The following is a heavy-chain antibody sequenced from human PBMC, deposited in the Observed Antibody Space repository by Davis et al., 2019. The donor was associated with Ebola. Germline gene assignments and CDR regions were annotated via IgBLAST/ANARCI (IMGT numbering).Heavy chain of an antibody. CDR2: INAGNGNT. Sequence: ASVKVSCKASGYTFTSYAMHWVRQAPGQRLEWMGWINAGNGNTKYSQKFQGRVTITRDTSASTAYMELSSLRSEDTAVYYCAGANLQGIAPVYWGQGTLVTVSS. CDR1: GYTFTSYA. D-gene: IGHD6-13*01. J-gene: IGHJ4*02. V-gene: IGHV1-3*01. CDR3: AGANLQGIAPVY.